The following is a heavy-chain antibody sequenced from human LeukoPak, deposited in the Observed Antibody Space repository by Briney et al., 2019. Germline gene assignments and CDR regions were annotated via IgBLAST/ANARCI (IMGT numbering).Heavy chain of an antibody. J-gene: IGHJ3*02. V-gene: IGHV3-48*01. D-gene: IGHD4-17*01. Sequence: PGGSLRLSCAASGFTFSSYSMNWVRQAPGKGLEWVSYISSSSSTIYYADSVKGRFTISRDNAKNSLYLQMNSLRAEDTAVYYCARYATVTPDDAFDIWGQGTMVTVSS. CDR1: GFTFSSYS. CDR3: ARYATVTPDDAFDI. CDR2: ISSSSSTI.